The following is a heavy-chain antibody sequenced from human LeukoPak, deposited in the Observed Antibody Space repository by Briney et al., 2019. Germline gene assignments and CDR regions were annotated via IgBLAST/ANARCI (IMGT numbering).Heavy chain of an antibody. V-gene: IGHV4-34*01. CDR2: INHSGST. D-gene: IGHD2-2*01. CDR3: ARHVILGLFIVVVPAAINYFDY. J-gene: IGHJ4*02. Sequence: PSETLSLTCAVSGGSISRSGYYWSWIRQPPGKGLEWIGEINHSGSTNYNPSLKSRVTISVDTSKNQFSLKLSSVTAADTAVYYCARHVILGLFIVVVPAAINYFDYWGQGTLVTVSS. CDR1: GGSISRSGYY.